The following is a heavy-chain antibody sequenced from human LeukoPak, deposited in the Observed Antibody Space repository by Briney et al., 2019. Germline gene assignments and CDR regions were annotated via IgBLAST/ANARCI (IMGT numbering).Heavy chain of an antibody. CDR2: IYTSGST. CDR3: ARGQLHCSSTSCYVIKDY. J-gene: IGHJ4*02. Sequence: TLSLTCTVSGGSISSGSYYWSWIRQPAGKGLEWIGRIYTSGSTIYNPSLKSRVTISIDTSKNQFSLQLSSVTAADTAVYYCARGQLHCSSTSCYVIKDYWGQGTLVTVSS. D-gene: IGHD2-2*01. CDR1: GGSISSGSYY. V-gene: IGHV4-61*02.